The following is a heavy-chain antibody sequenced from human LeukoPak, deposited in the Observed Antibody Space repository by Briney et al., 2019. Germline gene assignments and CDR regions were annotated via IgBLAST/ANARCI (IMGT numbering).Heavy chain of an antibody. Sequence: GGSLRLSCAASGFTVSSNYMSWVRQAPGKGLEWASVIYSGGSTYYADSVKGRFTISRDNSKNTLYLQMNSLRAEDTAVYYCARDVFRNYYDSSGYYSDYWGQGTLVTVSS. CDR2: IYSGGST. CDR1: GFTVSSNY. V-gene: IGHV3-53*01. D-gene: IGHD3-22*01. CDR3: ARDVFRNYYDSSGYYSDY. J-gene: IGHJ4*02.